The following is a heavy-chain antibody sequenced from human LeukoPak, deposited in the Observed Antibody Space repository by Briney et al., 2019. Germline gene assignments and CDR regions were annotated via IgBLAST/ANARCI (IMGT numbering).Heavy chain of an antibody. CDR3: ATANCGGDCFAFDI. CDR1: GGSISSGSYY. CDR2: IYTSGST. J-gene: IGHJ3*02. Sequence: PSETLSLTCTVSGGSISSGSYYWSWIRQPAGKGLEWIGRIYTSGSTNYNPSLKSRVTISVDTSKNQFSLKLSSVTAADTAVYYCATANCGGDCFAFDIWGQGTMVTVSS. D-gene: IGHD2-21*01. V-gene: IGHV4-61*02.